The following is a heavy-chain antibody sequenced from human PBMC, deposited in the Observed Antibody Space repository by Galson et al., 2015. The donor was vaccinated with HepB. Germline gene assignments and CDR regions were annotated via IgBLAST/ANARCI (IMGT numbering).Heavy chain of an antibody. CDR2: IIPILGIA. J-gene: IGHJ5*02. CDR3: ARSRYCSGGSCYSGSIDRFDP. Sequence: SVKVSCKASGGTFSSYTISWVRQAPGQGLEWMGRIIPILGIANYAQKFQGRVTITADKSTSTAYMELSSLRSEDTAVYYCARSRYCSGGSCYSGSIDRFDPWGQGTLVTVSS. D-gene: IGHD2-15*01. CDR1: GGTFSSYT. V-gene: IGHV1-69*02.